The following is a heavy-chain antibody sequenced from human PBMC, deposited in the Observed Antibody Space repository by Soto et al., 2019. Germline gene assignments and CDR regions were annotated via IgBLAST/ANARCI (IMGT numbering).Heavy chain of an antibody. CDR2: IYYSGST. D-gene: IGHD3-10*01. Sequence: KASETLSLTCTVSGGSISSGDYYWSWIRQPPGKGLEWIGYIYYSGSTYYNPSLKSRVTISVDTSKNQFSLKLSSVTAADTAVYYCARARSPVKPWFDPWGQGTLVTVSS. CDR3: ARARSPVKPWFDP. V-gene: IGHV4-30-4*01. J-gene: IGHJ5*02. CDR1: GGSISSGDYY.